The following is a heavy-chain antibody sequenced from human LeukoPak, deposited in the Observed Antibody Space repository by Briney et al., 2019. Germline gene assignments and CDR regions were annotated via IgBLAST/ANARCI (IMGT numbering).Heavy chain of an antibody. CDR2: ISGSGGST. CDR3: AKDEAAAVFFQH. D-gene: IGHD6-13*01. CDR1: GFTFCSYA. Sequence: GGSLRLSCAASGFTFCSYAMSWVRQAPGKGLEWVSAISGSGGSTYYADSVKGRFTISRDNSKNTLYLQMNSLRAEDTAVYYCAKDEAAAVFFQHSGQGTLVTVSS. V-gene: IGHV3-23*01. J-gene: IGHJ1*01.